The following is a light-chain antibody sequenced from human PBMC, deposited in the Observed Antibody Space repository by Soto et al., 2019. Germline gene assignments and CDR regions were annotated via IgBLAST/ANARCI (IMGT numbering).Light chain of an antibody. V-gene: IGKV3-20*01. J-gene: IGKJ5*01. CDR3: QQYGSSPT. CDR2: AAS. CDR1: QSVSSSY. Sequence: IVLTQSPATLSLSPGERATLSCRASQSVSSSYLAWYQQKPGQAPRLFIFAASSRATGIPDRFSGSGSGTDFTLTISSLEPEDLAVYYCQQYGSSPTFGQGTRLEI.